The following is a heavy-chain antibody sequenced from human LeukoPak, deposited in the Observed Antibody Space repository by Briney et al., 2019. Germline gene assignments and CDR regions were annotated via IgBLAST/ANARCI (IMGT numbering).Heavy chain of an antibody. V-gene: IGHV3-23*01. CDR1: GFTLSSYA. D-gene: IGHD5-18*01. J-gene: IGHJ4*02. CDR3: AKVYRSYGLLSEFDY. Sequence: GGSLRLSCAASGFTLSSYAMSWVRQAPGKGLEWVSAISGSGGSTYYADSVKGRFTISRDNSKNTPYLQMNSLRAEDTAVYYCAKVYRSYGLLSEFDYWGQGTLVTVSS. CDR2: ISGSGGST.